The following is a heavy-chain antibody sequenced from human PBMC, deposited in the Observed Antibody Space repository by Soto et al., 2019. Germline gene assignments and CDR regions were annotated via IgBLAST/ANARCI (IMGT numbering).Heavy chain of an antibody. CDR3: ARDCGTVGAPRPWL. D-gene: IGHD1-26*01. CDR2: IKHDGSDK. CDR1: GFTFSTYW. Sequence: EVQLVESGGGLVQPGGSLRLSCAASGFTFSTYWMSWVRQAPGKGLEWVANIKHDGSDKYYVDSVKGRFTISRDNAKSSLFPQMNSLRAEDTAVYYCARDCGTVGAPRPWLWGQGTLVTVSS. V-gene: IGHV3-7*01. J-gene: IGHJ4*02.